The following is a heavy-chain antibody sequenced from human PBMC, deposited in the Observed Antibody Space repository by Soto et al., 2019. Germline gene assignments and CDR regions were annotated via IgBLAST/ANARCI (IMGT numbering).Heavy chain of an antibody. V-gene: IGHV3-48*03. J-gene: IGHJ6*02. CDR2: ISSSGSTI. D-gene: IGHD1-26*01. CDR3: ARDDAVGVYYYGMDV. Sequence: EVQLVESGGGLVQPGGSLRLSCAASGFTFSSYEMNWVRQAPGKGLEWVSYISSSGSTIYYADSVKGRFTISRDNAKNSLYLQMNSLRAEDTAVYCCARDDAVGVYYYGMDVWGQGTTVTVSS. CDR1: GFTFSSYE.